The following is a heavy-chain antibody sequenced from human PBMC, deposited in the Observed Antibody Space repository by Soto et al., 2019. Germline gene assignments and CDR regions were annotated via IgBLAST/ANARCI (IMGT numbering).Heavy chain of an antibody. D-gene: IGHD3-10*01. Sequence: SETLSLTCTVSGGSISGYYWTWIRQPPGKGLEWVGSLFYGGTTDYNPSLKSRLTMSLDTSKNHFSLKLRSVTAADTAVYYCARHRGPAPVYWGQGTLVTAPQ. CDR1: GGSISGYY. CDR2: LFYGGTT. V-gene: IGHV4-39*01. CDR3: ARHRGPAPVY. J-gene: IGHJ4*02.